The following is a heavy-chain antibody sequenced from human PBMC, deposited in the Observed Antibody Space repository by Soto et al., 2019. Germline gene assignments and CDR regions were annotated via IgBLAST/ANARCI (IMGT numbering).Heavy chain of an antibody. CDR3: ARDIDILSGYPDN. CDR1: GVRFDDYI. CDR2: IGWDGGRT. V-gene: IGHV3-43*01. J-gene: IGHJ4*02. D-gene: IGHD3-9*01. Sequence: HPAGSMQLSCAASGVRFDDYIMHGVRQAPEKGLEWVSLIGWDGGRTEYADSVKGRFTISRDNSKNSLYLQMNSLRTEDTALYYCARDIDILSGYPDNWGQGTLVTVSS.